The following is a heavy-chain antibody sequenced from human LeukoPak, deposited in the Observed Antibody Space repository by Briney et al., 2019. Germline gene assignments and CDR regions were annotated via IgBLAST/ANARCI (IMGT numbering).Heavy chain of an antibody. CDR1: SGSIKFSSYY. J-gene: IGHJ4*02. CDR2: IYYTGST. D-gene: IGHD1-26*01. CDR3: AGERGPYYHYFDY. V-gene: IGHV4-39*02. Sequence: SETLSLTCTVSSGSIKFSSYYWSWVRQPPGKGLEWIGSIYYTGSTYYNSSLKSRVTISVDTSKNQFSLNLTSVTASDTAVYYCAGERGPYYHYFDYWGQGTLVIVSS.